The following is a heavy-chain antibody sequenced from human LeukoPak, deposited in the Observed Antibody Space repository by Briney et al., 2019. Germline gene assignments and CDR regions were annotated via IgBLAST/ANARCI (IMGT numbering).Heavy chain of an antibody. J-gene: IGHJ4*02. CDR3: AKVSLWFGESDY. D-gene: IGHD3-10*01. Sequence: GGSLRLPCAASGFTFSSYAMSWVRQAPGKGLEWVSAISGSGGSTYYADSVKGRFTISRDNSKNTLYLQMNSLRAEDTAVYYCAKVSLWFGESDYWGQGTLVTVSS. CDR2: ISGSGGST. V-gene: IGHV3-23*01. CDR1: GFTFSSYA.